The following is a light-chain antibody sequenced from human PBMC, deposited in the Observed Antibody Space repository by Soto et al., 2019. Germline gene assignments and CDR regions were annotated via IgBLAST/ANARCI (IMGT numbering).Light chain of an antibody. CDR3: QQYNNWPYT. CDR1: QSVGSN. V-gene: IGKV3-15*01. J-gene: IGKJ2*01. Sequence: EIVLTHSPATLSVSPGERATLSCRASQSVGSNLAWCQQRPGQPPRLLIYDASTRATDIPARFSGGGSGTEFTLTISSLQSEDFAVYYCQQYNNWPYTFGQGTKLQIK. CDR2: DAS.